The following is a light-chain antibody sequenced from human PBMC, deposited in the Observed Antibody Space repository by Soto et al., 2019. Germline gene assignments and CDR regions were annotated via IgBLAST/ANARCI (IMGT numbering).Light chain of an antibody. V-gene: IGKV3-20*01. CDR1: QSVSSSF. Sequence: EILLTQSPATLSLSPGEGATLSCRASQSVSSSFLAWYQQQHGQAPSLLIYATSRRAPGIPDRFSGSGSGTDFTLTISRLEHEDFAVYYCHQFDSSLTFGQGTKVEIK. CDR3: HQFDSSLT. J-gene: IGKJ1*01. CDR2: ATS.